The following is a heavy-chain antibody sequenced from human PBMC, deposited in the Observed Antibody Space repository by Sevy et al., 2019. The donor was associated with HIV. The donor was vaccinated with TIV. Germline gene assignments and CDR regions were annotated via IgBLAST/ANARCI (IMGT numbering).Heavy chain of an antibody. CDR3: AGRKVGDFWSGSLRGPWAGGPLFDY. CDR1: GITFSSYA. Sequence: GGSLRLSCAASGITFSSYAVTWVRQAPGKGLEWVSSISHTGDNIYYADSVRGRFTISRDNSKGTLYLHMSSLRAEETAVYYCAGRKVGDFWSGSLRGPWAGGPLFDYWGQGTLVTVSS. CDR2: ISHTGDNI. V-gene: IGHV3-23*01. D-gene: IGHD3-3*01. J-gene: IGHJ4*02.